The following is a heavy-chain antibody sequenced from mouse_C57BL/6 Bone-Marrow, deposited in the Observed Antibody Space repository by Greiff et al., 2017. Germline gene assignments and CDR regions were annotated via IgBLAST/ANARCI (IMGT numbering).Heavy chain of an antibody. D-gene: IGHD1-1*01. Sequence: QVQLQQSGAELASPGASVTLSCKASGYTFTDHIMNWVKKRPGQGLEWIGRIYPVSGEPNYNQKFMGKATFSVDRSSSTVYMVLNSLTSVGPAVYYCGRGILRYPTRYFDVWGTGTTVTVSS. CDR2: IYPVSGEP. CDR1: GYTFTDHI. V-gene: IGHV1-11*01. CDR3: GRGILRYPTRYFDV. J-gene: IGHJ1*03.